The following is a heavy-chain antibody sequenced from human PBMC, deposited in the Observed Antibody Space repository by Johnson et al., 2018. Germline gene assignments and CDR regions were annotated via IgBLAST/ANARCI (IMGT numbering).Heavy chain of an antibody. J-gene: IGHJ6*02. CDR3: AGDLENWGRRGMDV. D-gene: IGHD7-27*01. Sequence: QVQLVQSGGGVVQPGRSLRLSCAASGFTFTSYGMHWVRQAPGKGLEWVAVLWYAGTKKYYADSVKGRFTISRDNSRNTLCPQMNSLRAEDTAVYYCAGDLENWGRRGMDVWGQGTTVTVSS. CDR2: LWYAGTKK. CDR1: GFTFTSYG. V-gene: IGHV3-33*01.